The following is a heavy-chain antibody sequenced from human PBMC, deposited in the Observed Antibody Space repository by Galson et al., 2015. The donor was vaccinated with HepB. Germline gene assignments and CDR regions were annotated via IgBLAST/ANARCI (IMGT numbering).Heavy chain of an antibody. CDR1: GFTFSSYA. CDR2: ISGSGGST. V-gene: IGHV3-23*01. CDR3: AKEEQQLIYYYYYYMDV. D-gene: IGHD6-13*01. J-gene: IGHJ6*03. Sequence: SLRLSCAASGFTFSSYAMSWVRQAPGKGLEWVSAISGSGGSTYYADSVKGRFTISRDNSKNTLYLQMNSLRAEDTAVYYCAKEEQQLIYYYYYYMDVWGKGTTVTVSS.